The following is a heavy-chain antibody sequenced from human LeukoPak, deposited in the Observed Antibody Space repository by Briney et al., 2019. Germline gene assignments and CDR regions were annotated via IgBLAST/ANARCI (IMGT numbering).Heavy chain of an antibody. CDR2: IRYDGSNK. V-gene: IGHV3-30*02. CDR3: AKGLSQFWSGPTPLHNTFDI. D-gene: IGHD3-3*01. Sequence: GGSLRLSCAASGFTFSSYGMHWVRQAPGKGLEWVAFIRYDGSNKYYADSVKGRFTISRDNSKNMLYLQMNSLRAEDTAVYYCAKGLSQFWSGPTPLHNTFDIWGQGTMVTVSS. CDR1: GFTFSSYG. J-gene: IGHJ3*02.